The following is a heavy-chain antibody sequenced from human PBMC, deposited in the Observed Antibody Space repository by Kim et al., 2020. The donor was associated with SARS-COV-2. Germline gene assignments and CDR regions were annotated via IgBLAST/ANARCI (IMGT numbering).Heavy chain of an antibody. CDR1: GDSVTSGSCF. CDR2: VSNSGIT. Sequence: SETLSLTCTVSGDSVTSGSCFWTWIRQPPGKGLEWIGYVSNSGITNYSPSVKSGVAISMDTSINQFFLKMTSVTAVDTAVYYCARVGWGRDSWGQGTLVTVS. J-gene: IGHJ4*02. D-gene: IGHD7-27*01. V-gene: IGHV4-61*01. CDR3: ARVGWGRDS.